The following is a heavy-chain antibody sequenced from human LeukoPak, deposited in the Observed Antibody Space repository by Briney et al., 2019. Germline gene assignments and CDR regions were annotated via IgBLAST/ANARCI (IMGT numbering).Heavy chain of an antibody. J-gene: IGHJ4*02. V-gene: IGHV4-59*01. CDR1: GGSISSFY. D-gene: IGHD6-13*01. Sequence: SETLSLTCAVSGGSISSFYWSWIRQPPGKGLEWIAYLYSTGWRANYNPSLKSRVTISVDPSKNHFSLKMNSVTTADTAVYYCARHLAAATSAFDYWGRGALVTVSS. CDR2: LYSTGWRA. CDR3: ARHLAAATSAFDY.